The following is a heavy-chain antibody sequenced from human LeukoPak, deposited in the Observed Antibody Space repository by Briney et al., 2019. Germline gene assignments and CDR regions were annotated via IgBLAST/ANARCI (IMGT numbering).Heavy chain of an antibody. CDR1: GYTFTSYG. D-gene: IGHD2-15*01. Sequence: ASVKVSCKASGYTFTSYGISWVRQAPGQGLEWMGWISAYNGNTNYAQKLQGRVTMTTDTSTSTAYMELRSLRSDDTAVYYCAAALGYCSGGSCYDFDYWGQGTLVTVSS. CDR2: ISAYNGNT. CDR3: AAALGYCSGGSCYDFDY. V-gene: IGHV1-18*01. J-gene: IGHJ4*02.